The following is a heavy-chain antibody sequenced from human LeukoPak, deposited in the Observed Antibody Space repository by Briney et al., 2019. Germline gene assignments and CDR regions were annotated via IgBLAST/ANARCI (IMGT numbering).Heavy chain of an antibody. Sequence: SETLSLTCTVSGGPISSRSYYWGWIRQPPGKGLEWIGSISQSGSTYYNPSLKSRVTMSVDTSKNQFSLKLSSVTAADTAVYYCARRNLGWYFFDYWGQGTLVTVSS. D-gene: IGHD6-19*01. V-gene: IGHV4-39*01. CDR2: ISQSGST. CDR1: GGPISSRSYY. J-gene: IGHJ4*02. CDR3: ARRNLGWYFFDY.